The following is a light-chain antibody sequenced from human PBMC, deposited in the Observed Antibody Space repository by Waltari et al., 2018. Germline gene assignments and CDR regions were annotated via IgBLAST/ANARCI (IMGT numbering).Light chain of an antibody. CDR1: QSIRSN. V-gene: IGKV3-15*01. CDR2: GAS. J-gene: IGKJ1*01. CDR3: QQYDNWLGT. Sequence: EIVMKQSPATLSVFPRERATLSSRASQSIRSNLDWYQLKPGQAPRLLIYGASTRATGIPARFSGSGSGTEFTLTISSLQSEDFAVYFCQQYDNWLGTFGQGTKVEIK.